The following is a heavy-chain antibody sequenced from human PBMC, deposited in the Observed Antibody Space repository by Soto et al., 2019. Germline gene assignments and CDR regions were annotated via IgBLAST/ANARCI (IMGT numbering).Heavy chain of an antibody. Sequence: ASETLSLTCTVSGGSISSYDWSWIRQPPGKGLEWIGYIYYSGSTNYNPSLKSRVTISVDTSKNQFSLKLSSVTAADTAVYYCARVFGGYCSSTSCYGHYYYYYGMDVWGQGTTVTVSS. CDR3: ARVFGGYCSSTSCYGHYYYYYGMDV. V-gene: IGHV4-59*01. CDR1: GGSISSYD. CDR2: IYYSGST. J-gene: IGHJ6*02. D-gene: IGHD2-2*01.